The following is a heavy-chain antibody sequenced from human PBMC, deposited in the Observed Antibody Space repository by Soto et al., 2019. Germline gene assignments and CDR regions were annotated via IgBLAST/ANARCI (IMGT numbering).Heavy chain of an antibody. CDR1: GYTFTNHY. Sequence: ASVKVSCKASGYTFTNHYMHWVRHAPGQGLERMGMINPSGGSARYAQKFQGRVTMTRDTSTNTVYMEMRSLRSEDTAVYYCARVLYWDDYDCSANHFDFWGQGTKVTVSS. CDR3: ARVLYWDDYDCSANHFDF. V-gene: IGHV1-46*01. J-gene: IGHJ4*02. CDR2: INPSGGSA. D-gene: IGHD3-22*01.